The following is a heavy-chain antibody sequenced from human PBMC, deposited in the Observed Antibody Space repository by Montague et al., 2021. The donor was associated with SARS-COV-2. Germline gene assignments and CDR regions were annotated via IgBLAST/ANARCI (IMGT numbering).Heavy chain of an antibody. D-gene: IGHD3-16*01. CDR3: ARGDGLGPYTRYAFDI. CDR1: GDSVSGDNVS. Sequence: CAISGDSVSGDNVSWNWIRQSPSRGLEWLGRTHYRSRWFDHYEVSMKGRISIKADTSKNQFSLQLDSVTPEDTAVYYCARGDGLGPYTRYAFDIWGQGTLVTVSS. V-gene: IGHV6-1*01. J-gene: IGHJ3*02. CDR2: THYRSRWFD.